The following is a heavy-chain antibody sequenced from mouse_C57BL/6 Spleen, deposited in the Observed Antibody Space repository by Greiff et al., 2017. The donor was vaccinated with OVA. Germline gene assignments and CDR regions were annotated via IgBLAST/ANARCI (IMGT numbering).Heavy chain of an antibody. V-gene: IGHV2-6-1*01. CDR2: IWSDGST. D-gene: IGHD1-1*01. J-gene: IGHJ1*03. Sequence: QVQLKESGPGLVAPSQSLSITCTVSGFSLTSYGVHWVRQPPGKGLEWLVVIWSDGSTTYNSALKSRLSISKDNSKSQVFLKMNSLQTDDTAMYYCARHVSNYYGSSLGYFDVWGTGTTVTVSS. CDR1: GFSLTSYG. CDR3: ARHVSNYYGSSLGYFDV.